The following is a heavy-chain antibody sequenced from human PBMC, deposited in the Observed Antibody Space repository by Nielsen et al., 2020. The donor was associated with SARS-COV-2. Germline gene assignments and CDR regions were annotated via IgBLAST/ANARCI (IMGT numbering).Heavy chain of an antibody. CDR1: GYTFIASY. Sequence: ASVKVSCKASGYTFIASYIHWVRQAPGQGLEWMGRINPNSGGTNYAQKFQGRVTMTRDTSISTAYMELSRLRSDDTAVYYCARVPIFGVATIQGMDVWGQGTTVTVSS. J-gene: IGHJ6*02. CDR3: ARVPIFGVATIQGMDV. CDR2: INPNSGGT. V-gene: IGHV1-2*06. D-gene: IGHD3-3*01.